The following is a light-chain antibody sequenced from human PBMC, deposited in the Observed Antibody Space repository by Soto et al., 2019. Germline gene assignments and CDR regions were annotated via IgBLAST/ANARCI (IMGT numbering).Light chain of an antibody. V-gene: IGLV2-14*03. Sequence: QSALAQPASLSGSLGQSITIFCTGATSDVGGYNSVSWYQQHPGKAPKLIIYDVTDRPSGISNRFSGSKSGNTDSLTISGLQAEDEAYYYCSSYPRSSNLLFGGGTKVTVL. CDR2: DVT. CDR1: TSDVGGYNS. J-gene: IGLJ3*02. CDR3: SSYPRSSNLL.